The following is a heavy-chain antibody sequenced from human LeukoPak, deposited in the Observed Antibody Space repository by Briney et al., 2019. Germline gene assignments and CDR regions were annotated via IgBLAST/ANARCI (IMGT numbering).Heavy chain of an antibody. Sequence: ASVKVSCKASGYTFTSYGISWVRQAPGQGLEWMGRISAYNGNTNYAQKLQGRVTMTTDTSTSTAYMELRSLRSDDTAVYYCARGATYYGDYRYYFDYWGQGTLVTVSS. J-gene: IGHJ4*02. V-gene: IGHV1-18*01. CDR1: GYTFTSYG. CDR3: ARGATYYGDYRYYFDY. D-gene: IGHD4-17*01. CDR2: ISAYNGNT.